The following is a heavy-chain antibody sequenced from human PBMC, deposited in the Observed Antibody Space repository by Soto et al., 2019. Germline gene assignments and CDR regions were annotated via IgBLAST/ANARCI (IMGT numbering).Heavy chain of an antibody. Sequence: SETLSLTCTVSGGSISSGDYYWSWIRQPPGKGLEWIGYIYYSGSTYYNPSLKSRVTISVDTSKNQFSLKLSSVTAADTAVHYCAREGGYYDSSGYYYSWFDPWGQGTLVTVSS. J-gene: IGHJ5*02. CDR1: GGSISSGDYY. V-gene: IGHV4-30-4*01. D-gene: IGHD3-22*01. CDR3: AREGGYYDSSGYYYSWFDP. CDR2: IYYSGST.